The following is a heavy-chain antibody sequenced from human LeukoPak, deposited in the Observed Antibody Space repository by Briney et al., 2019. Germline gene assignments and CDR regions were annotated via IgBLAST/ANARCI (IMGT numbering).Heavy chain of an antibody. CDR2: IIPIFGTA. Sequence: GASVKVSCKASGGTFSSYAISWVRQAPGQGLEWMGGIIPIFGTANYAQKFQGRVTITADESTSTAYMELSSLRSEDTAVYYCARDRRCSGGSCYSNMDVWGKGTTVTISS. CDR1: GGTFSSYA. D-gene: IGHD2-15*01. CDR3: ARDRRCSGGSCYSNMDV. V-gene: IGHV1-69*13. J-gene: IGHJ6*03.